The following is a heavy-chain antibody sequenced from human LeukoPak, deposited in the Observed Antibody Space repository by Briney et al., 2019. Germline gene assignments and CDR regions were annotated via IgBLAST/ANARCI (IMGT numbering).Heavy chain of an antibody. D-gene: IGHD6-13*01. CDR3: ARPAAGSFDY. CDR1: GFSLSTYN. J-gene: IGHJ4*02. V-gene: IGHV4-34*01. Sequence: PGGSLRLSCEASGFSLSTYNMNWVRQSPGKGLEWIGEINHSGSPNYNPSLKSRVTISIDTSKNQFSLKLSSVTAADTAVYYCARPAAGSFDYWGQGTLVTVSS. CDR2: INHSGSP.